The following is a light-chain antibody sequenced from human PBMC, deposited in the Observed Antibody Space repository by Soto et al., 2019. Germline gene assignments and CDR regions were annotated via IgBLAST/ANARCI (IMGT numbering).Light chain of an antibody. V-gene: IGKV2-24*01. CDR1: QSLEHSDGNTY. J-gene: IGKJ2*01. Sequence: DVVLTQTPLSSPVTLGQPASISGRSSQSLEHSDGNTYLSWLHQRPGQPPRLLIYKVSHRFSGVPDRFSGGGAGTDFTLKISRVEAEDVGIYYCMQATQYRPYTFGQGTKLEIK. CDR3: MQATQYRPYT. CDR2: KVS.